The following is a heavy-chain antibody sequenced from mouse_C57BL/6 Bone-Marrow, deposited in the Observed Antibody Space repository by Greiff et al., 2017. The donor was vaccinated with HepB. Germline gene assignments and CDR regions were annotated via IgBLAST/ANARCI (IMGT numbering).Heavy chain of an antibody. V-gene: IGHV2-2*01. CDR3: AREYYGNYDWYFDV. CDR2: IWSGGST. CDR1: GFSLTSYG. D-gene: IGHD2-1*01. Sequence: QVQLQQSGPGLVQPSQSLSITCTVSGFSLTSYGVHWVRQSPGKGLEWLVVIWSGGSTDYNAAFISRLSISKDNSKSQVFFKMNSLQADDTAIYYCAREYYGNYDWYFDVWGTGTTVTVSS. J-gene: IGHJ1*03.